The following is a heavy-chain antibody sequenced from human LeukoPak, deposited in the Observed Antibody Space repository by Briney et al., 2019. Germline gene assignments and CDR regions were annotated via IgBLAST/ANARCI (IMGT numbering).Heavy chain of an antibody. CDR3: ARGGYYDSSGFDN. Sequence: ASVKVSCKASGYTFTGYYLHWVRQAPGQGLEWMGCINPNSGGTKYGQKFQGRVTMTRDTSISTAHMELTGLGSDDTAVYYCARGGYYDSSGFDNWGQGTRVTVSS. D-gene: IGHD3-22*01. CDR2: INPNSGGT. V-gene: IGHV1-2*02. J-gene: IGHJ4*02. CDR1: GYTFTGYY.